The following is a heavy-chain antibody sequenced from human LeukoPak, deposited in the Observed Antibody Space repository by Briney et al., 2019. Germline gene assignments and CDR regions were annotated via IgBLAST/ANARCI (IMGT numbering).Heavy chain of an antibody. V-gene: IGHV4-39*01. CDR3: GYYAF. J-gene: IGHJ2*01. Sequence: KPSETLSLTCTVSGGSISSNSYYWGWIRQPPGKGLEWIGTIYYSGSTYYNPSLKSRVTIYVDTSNNQFSLHLSSVTAADTAVYYCGYYAFWGRGTLVTVSS. D-gene: IGHD3-16*01. CDR2: IYYSGST. CDR1: GGSISSNSYY.